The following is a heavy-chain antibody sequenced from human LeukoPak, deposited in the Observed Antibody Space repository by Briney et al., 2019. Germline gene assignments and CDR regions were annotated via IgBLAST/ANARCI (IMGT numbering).Heavy chain of an antibody. V-gene: IGHV1-18*01. CDR3: ARALLWFGQPSHIDD. J-gene: IGHJ4*01. CDR1: GYTFTSYG. CDR2: ITAYNDNT. D-gene: IGHD3-10*01. Sequence: ASVSVSCKASGYTFTSYGISWVRQAPGQGLEWMGWITAYNDNTNYAQKLQGRVTMTTDTSTSTAYMELRSLRSDDTAVYYCARALLWFGQPSHIDDWGHGAQVTVSS.